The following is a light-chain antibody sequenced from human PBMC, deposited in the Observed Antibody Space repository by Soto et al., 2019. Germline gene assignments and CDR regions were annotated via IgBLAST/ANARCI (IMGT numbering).Light chain of an antibody. V-gene: IGKV3-15*01. J-gene: IGKJ4*01. CDR1: QSVSSN. Sequence: EIVMTQSPATLSVSPGERATLSCRASQSVSSNLAWYQQKPGQAPRLLIYGASTRATGIPARFSGGGSGTEFTLTISSLQSDDFALYYCQQYNNWPRTFGGGTRVDIK. CDR3: QQYNNWPRT. CDR2: GAS.